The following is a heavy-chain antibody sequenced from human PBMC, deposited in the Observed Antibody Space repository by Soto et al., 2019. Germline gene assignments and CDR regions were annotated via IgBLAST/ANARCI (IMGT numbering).Heavy chain of an antibody. CDR1: GGTFSSYT. J-gene: IGHJ3*02. CDR3: ARGGGGYSYGYGPVPFDI. D-gene: IGHD5-18*01. V-gene: IGHV1-69*02. CDR2: IIPILGIA. Sequence: QVQLVQSGAEVKKPGSSVKVSCKASGGTFSSYTISWVRQAPGQGLEWMGRIIPILGIANYAQKFQGRVTCTADKSTGTAYMELSSRRSEDTAVYYCARGGGGYSYGYGPVPFDIWGQGTMVTVSS.